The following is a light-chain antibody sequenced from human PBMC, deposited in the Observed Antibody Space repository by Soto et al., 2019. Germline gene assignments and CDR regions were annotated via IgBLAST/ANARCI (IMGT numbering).Light chain of an antibody. CDR3: QQPDSFPIT. CDR2: DAS. J-gene: IGKJ5*01. CDR1: QDISNY. Sequence: DIQMTQSPSSLSASVGDRVTITCRASQDISNYLNWYQQRPGKAPKLLIYDASNLERGVPSRFSGTRSGTHFTFAITSLQPEDVATYYCQQPDSFPITFGQGTRLEI. V-gene: IGKV1-33*01.